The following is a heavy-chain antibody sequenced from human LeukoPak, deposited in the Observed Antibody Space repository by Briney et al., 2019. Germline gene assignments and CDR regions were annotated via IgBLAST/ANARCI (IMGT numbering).Heavy chain of an antibody. CDR3: ARDSKYQLLWFDP. CDR2: IYHSWSA. J-gene: IGHJ5*02. Sequence: SETLSLTCTVSGYSISSGYYWGWILQPPGKGLEWIGSIYHSWSAYSNPSLKSRVTISVDTSKNQFSLKLSSVTAADTAVYYCARDSKYQLLWFDPWGQGTLVTVSS. D-gene: IGHD2-2*01. V-gene: IGHV4-38-2*02. CDR1: GYSISSGYY.